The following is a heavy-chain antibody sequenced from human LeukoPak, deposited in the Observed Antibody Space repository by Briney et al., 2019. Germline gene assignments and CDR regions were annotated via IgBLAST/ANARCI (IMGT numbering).Heavy chain of an antibody. CDR1: GFTFSNYG. CDR2: ISSSSSTI. J-gene: IGHJ4*02. D-gene: IGHD3-9*01. CDR3: AKDSTIRPHLFDY. V-gene: IGHV3-48*04. Sequence: GGSLRLSCVASGFTFSNYGMIWVRQAPGKGLEWVSYISSSSSTIQYADSVRGRFTISRDNAKNSLYLQMNSLRAEDTALYYCAKDSTIRPHLFDYWGQGTLVTVSS.